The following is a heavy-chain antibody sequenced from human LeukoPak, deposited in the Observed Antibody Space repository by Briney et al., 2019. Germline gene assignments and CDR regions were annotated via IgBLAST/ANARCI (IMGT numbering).Heavy chain of an antibody. CDR3: ARDSLGGYYYYYMDV. Sequence: PGGSLRLSCAASGFTFSSYWMSWVRQAPGKGLEWVANIKQDGSEKYYVDSVKGRFTISRDNAKNSLYLQMNSLRAEDTAVYYCARDSLGGYYYYYMDVWGKGTTVTVSS. V-gene: IGHV3-7*01. J-gene: IGHJ6*03. CDR1: GFTFSSYW. CDR2: IKQDGSEK. D-gene: IGHD3-16*01.